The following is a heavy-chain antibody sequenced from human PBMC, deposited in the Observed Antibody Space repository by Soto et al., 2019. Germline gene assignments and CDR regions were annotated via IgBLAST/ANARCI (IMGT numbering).Heavy chain of an antibody. Sequence: QVQLVESGGGVVQPGRSLRLSCAASGFTFSSYAMHWVRQAPGKGLEWVAVISYDGSNKYYADSVKGRFTISRDNSKNTLYLQMNSLRAEDTAVYYCARPDIVATIPHYWGQGTLVTVSS. V-gene: IGHV3-30-3*01. D-gene: IGHD5-12*01. CDR2: ISYDGSNK. J-gene: IGHJ4*02. CDR1: GFTFSSYA. CDR3: ARPDIVATIPHY.